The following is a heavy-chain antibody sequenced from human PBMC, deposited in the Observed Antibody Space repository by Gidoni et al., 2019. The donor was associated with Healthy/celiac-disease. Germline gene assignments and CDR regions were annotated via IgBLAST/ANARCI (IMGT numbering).Heavy chain of an antibody. V-gene: IGHV5-51*03. D-gene: IGHD6-13*01. CDR3: ARPAGIAAARGPDYGMDV. CDR1: GYRYISYW. Sequence: EVQLVQSGAEVNKPGEAVKISGKGSGYRYISYWYGGVRQMPGKGLKWMGIISPGESDTRYSPSVQGQVTISADKSISTAYLQWSSLKASDTAMYYCARPAGIAAARGPDYGMDVWGQGTTVTVSS. CDR2: ISPGESDT. J-gene: IGHJ6*02.